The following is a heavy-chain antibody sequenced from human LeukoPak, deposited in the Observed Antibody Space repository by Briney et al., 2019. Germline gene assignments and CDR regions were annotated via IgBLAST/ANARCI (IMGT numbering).Heavy chain of an antibody. J-gene: IGHJ6*02. V-gene: IGHV4-59*01. Sequence: KSSETLSLTCTVSGNSISSYYWNWIRQPPGKGLEWIGCIDYTGSSNYNPSLKSRVSISVDTSKNQLSLKLSSVTAADTAVYYCARRVSAFFYGMDVWGQGTTVIVSS. CDR2: IDYTGSS. CDR1: GNSISSYY. D-gene: IGHD2-21*01. CDR3: ARRVSAFFYGMDV.